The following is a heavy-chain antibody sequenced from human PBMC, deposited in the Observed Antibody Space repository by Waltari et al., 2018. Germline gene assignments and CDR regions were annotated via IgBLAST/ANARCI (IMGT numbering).Heavy chain of an antibody. CDR3: ARAAIVVVPAAIWGFGNWFAP. CDR1: GGSFSGYY. D-gene: IGHD2-2*02. V-gene: IGHV4-34*01. Sequence: QGQLQQGGAGRLKPSETLSLTCAVYGGSFSGYYWSASRQPPGSGLAWLGEINHSRTPTYTPTLKRRVTISVDTSRKHFALTLGCVTPRYTSVYYCARAAIVVVPAAIWGFGNWFAPWGPGPLVTVSS. CDR2: INHSRTP. J-gene: IGHJ5*02.